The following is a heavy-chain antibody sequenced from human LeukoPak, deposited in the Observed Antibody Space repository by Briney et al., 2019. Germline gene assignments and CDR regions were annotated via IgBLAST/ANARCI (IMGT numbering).Heavy chain of an antibody. J-gene: IGHJ2*01. D-gene: IGHD6-19*01. V-gene: IGHV4-30-2*02. CDR1: GGSFSGYS. CDR3: ARRRIAVAGTWYFDL. Sequence: PSETLSLTCAVYGGSFSGYSWSWIRQPPGKGLEWIGYIYHSGSTYYNPSLKSRVTISVDRSKNQFSLKLSSVTAADTAVYYCARRRIAVAGTWYFDLWGRGTLVTVSS. CDR2: IYHSGST.